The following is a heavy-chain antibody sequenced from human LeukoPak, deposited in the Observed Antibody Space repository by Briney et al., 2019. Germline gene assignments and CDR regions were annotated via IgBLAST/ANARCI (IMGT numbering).Heavy chain of an antibody. D-gene: IGHD6-19*01. CDR1: GYSISSGYY. CDR2: IYHSGST. CDR3: ARVGPIAVAGGEFDY. V-gene: IGHV4-38-2*02. Sequence: PSETLSLTCTVSGYSISSGYYWGWIRQPPGKGLEWIGSIYHSGSTYYNPSLKSRVTISVDTSKNQFSLKLSSVTAADTAVYYCARVGPIAVAGGEFDYWGQGTLVTVSS. J-gene: IGHJ4*02.